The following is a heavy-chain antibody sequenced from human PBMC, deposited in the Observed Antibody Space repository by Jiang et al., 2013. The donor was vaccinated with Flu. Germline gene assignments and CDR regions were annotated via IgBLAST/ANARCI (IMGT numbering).Heavy chain of an antibody. V-gene: IGHV1-69*10. CDR3: ARGRGPAERDAFDI. CDR2: ISPMFDMA. D-gene: IGHD3-10*01. Sequence: SGAEVKKPGSSVKVSCKASGVTFSNSVVNWVRQVPGQGLEWMGGISPMFDMANHAQKFQDRVTITADKSTNTAYMELRRLRSEDTAVYYCARGRGPAERDAFDIWGQGTAVTVSS. CDR1: GVTFSNSV. J-gene: IGHJ3*02.